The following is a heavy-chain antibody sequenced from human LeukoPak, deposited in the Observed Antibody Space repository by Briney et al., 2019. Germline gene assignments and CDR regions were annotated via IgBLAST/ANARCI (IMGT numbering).Heavy chain of an antibody. Sequence: GGSLRLSCAASGFTFSSYAMSWVRQAPGKGLEWVSAISGSGGSTYYADSVKGRFTISRDNSKSTLYLQMNSLRAEDTAVYYCAKDHYYGSGIMNDYWGQGTLVTVSS. V-gene: IGHV3-23*01. D-gene: IGHD3-10*01. CDR1: GFTFSSYA. J-gene: IGHJ4*02. CDR3: AKDHYYGSGIMNDY. CDR2: ISGSGGST.